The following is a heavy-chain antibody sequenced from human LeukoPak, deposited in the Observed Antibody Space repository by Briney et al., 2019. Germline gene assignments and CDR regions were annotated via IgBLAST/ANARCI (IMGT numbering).Heavy chain of an antibody. J-gene: IGHJ3*02. Sequence: SETLSLTCTVSGGSISSSSYCWGWIRQPPGKGLEWIGSIYYSGSTYYNPSLKSRVTISVDTSKNQFSLKLSSVTAADTAVYYCARHARSGVRDAFDIWGQGTMVTVSS. CDR1: GGSISSSSYC. CDR3: ARHARSGVRDAFDI. CDR2: IYYSGST. V-gene: IGHV4-39*01. D-gene: IGHD7-27*01.